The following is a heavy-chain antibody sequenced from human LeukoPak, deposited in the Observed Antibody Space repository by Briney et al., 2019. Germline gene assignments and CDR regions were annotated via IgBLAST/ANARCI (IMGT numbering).Heavy chain of an antibody. CDR3: ARIRIWRAYFDY. V-gene: IGHV3-30*04. Sequence: GGSLRLSCAASGFTFSSYAMHWVRQAPGKGLEWVAVISYDGSNKYYADSVKGRVTIYRDNSKNTLYLQMNSLRAEDTAVYYCARIRIWRAYFDYWGQGTLVTVSS. D-gene: IGHD3-3*01. J-gene: IGHJ4*02. CDR2: ISYDGSNK. CDR1: GFTFSSYA.